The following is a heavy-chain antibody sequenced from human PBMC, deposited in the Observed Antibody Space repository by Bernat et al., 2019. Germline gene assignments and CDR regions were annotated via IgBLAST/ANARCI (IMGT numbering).Heavy chain of an antibody. Sequence: QVQLVQSGAEVKKPGSSVKVSCKASGGTFSSYAISWVRQAPGQGLEWMGGIIPIFGTANYAQKFQGRVTITAEESTSTASMELSRLRSEDTAVYYCARDSSNYDYIWGSYRADAFDIWGQGTMVTVSS. CDR1: GGTFSSYA. CDR3: ARDSSNYDYIWGSYRADAFDI. V-gene: IGHV1-69*01. J-gene: IGHJ3*02. CDR2: IIPIFGTA. D-gene: IGHD3-16*02.